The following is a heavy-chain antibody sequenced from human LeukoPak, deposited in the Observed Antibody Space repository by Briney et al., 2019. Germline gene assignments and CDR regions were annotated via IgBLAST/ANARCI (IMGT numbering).Heavy chain of an antibody. V-gene: IGHV3-9*03. CDR2: ISWDSGSI. CDR1: GFTFDYYV. CDR3: AKDNYYESSGYIDY. D-gene: IGHD3-22*01. J-gene: IGHJ4*02. Sequence: PGGSLRLSCAASGFTFDYYVMHWVRQAPGEGLEWVLGISWDSGSIGYADSVKGRFTISRDNAKNSLYLQINSLRAEDMALYYSAKDNYYESSGYIDYWGQGTLVTVSS.